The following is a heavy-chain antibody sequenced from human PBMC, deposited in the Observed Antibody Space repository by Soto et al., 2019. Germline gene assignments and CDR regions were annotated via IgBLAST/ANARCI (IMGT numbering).Heavy chain of an antibody. CDR2: IYYSGST. V-gene: IGHV4-31*03. J-gene: IGHJ5*02. CDR3: ARGAVDTAIRRRGWFDP. Sequence: TLSLTCTVSSGSISSGGYYWSWIRQHPEEGLEWIGYIYYSGSTYYNPSLKSRVTLSVDTSKNQFSLKLNSVSAADTAVYYCARGAVDTAIRRRGWFDPWGQGTLVTVSS. D-gene: IGHD5-18*01. CDR1: SGSISSGGYY.